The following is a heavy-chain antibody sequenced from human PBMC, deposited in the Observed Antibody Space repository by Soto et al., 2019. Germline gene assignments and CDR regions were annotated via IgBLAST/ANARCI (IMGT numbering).Heavy chain of an antibody. D-gene: IGHD2-8*01. J-gene: IGHJ4*02. CDR3: VSQRTSVLTQAYFDY. V-gene: IGHV4-39*01. Sequence: SETLSLTCTVSGGSVSKSNYYWGWIRQSPGKGLEWIGSVYYRGRSYSKSSVKSRVTISVDTSKNQFSLNLNSVTASDTAVYYCVSQRTSVLTQAYFDYWGPGALVTVSS. CDR1: GGSVSKSNYY. CDR2: VYYRGRS.